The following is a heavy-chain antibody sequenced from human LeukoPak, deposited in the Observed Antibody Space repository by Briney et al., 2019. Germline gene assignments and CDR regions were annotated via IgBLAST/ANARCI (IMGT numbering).Heavy chain of an antibody. CDR1: GFTFSDYY. J-gene: IGHJ3*02. Sequence: GGSLRLSCAASGFTFSDYYMSWIRQAPGKGLEWVSYISSSGSTIYYADSVKGRFTISRDTAKTSLYLQMNSLRAEDTAVYYCAATQPSSDAFDIWGQGTMVTVSS. CDR3: AATQPSSDAFDI. V-gene: IGHV3-11*01. CDR2: ISSSGSTI.